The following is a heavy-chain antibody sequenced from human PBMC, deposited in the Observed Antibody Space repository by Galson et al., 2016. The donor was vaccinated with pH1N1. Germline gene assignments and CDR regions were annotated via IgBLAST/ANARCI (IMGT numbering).Heavy chain of an antibody. CDR3: ARAKAAAGSA. Sequence: SLRLSCAASGFTFSSYWMTWVRQAPGKGLEWVANINQDGSEIYYVDSVKGRFTISRDNAKNSLHLQMNSLRAEDTAVYYCARAKAAAGSAWGQGTLVTVSS. D-gene: IGHD6-13*01. V-gene: IGHV3-7*01. CDR1: GFTFSSYW. J-gene: IGHJ3*01. CDR2: INQDGSEI.